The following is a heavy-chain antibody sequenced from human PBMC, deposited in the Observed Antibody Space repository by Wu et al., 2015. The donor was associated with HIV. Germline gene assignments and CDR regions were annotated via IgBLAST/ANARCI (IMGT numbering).Heavy chain of an antibody. CDR1: GDTLRGYS. V-gene: IGHV1-2*02. CDR2: INPNSGGT. CDR3: ARDTGKLEYSLSPPSYYMDV. Sequence: QVQLVQSGSSVKKPGSSVRVSCRASGDTLRGYSVTWVRQAPGQGLEWMGWINPNSGGTNYAQKFQARVTMTRDTSISTAYMELSRLRSDDTAVYYCARDTGKLEYSLSPPSYYMDVWDKGTTVTVSS. J-gene: IGHJ6*03. D-gene: IGHD2/OR15-2a*01.